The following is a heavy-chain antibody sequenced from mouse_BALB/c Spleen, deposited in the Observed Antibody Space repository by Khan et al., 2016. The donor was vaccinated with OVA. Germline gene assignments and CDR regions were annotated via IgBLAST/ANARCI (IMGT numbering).Heavy chain of an antibody. CDR1: GFTFSTYG. CDR2: VSTGGGYT. V-gene: IGHV5-6*01. CDR3: ARLAYYYDSEGFAY. J-gene: IGHJ3*01. D-gene: IGHD1-1*01. Sequence: EVELVESGGDLVKPGGSLKLSCAASGFTFSTYGMSWVRQTPDKRLEWVATVSTGGGYTYYPDSVKGRFTISRDNAKNTLYLQMSSLKSEDTAMFSCARLAYYYDSEGFAYWGQGTLGTVSA.